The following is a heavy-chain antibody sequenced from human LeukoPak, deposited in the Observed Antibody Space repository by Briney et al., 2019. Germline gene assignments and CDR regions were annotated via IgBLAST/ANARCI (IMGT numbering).Heavy chain of an antibody. CDR2: INRDGSVT. V-gene: IGHV3-74*01. CDR3: TRATGSFYGLGY. CDR1: GFTLSSYW. Sequence: GGSLRLSCAVSGFTLSSYWMHWVRQAPGKGLLWVSRINRDGSVTTYADSVKGRFTISRDNAKNTLYLQMNSLRAEDTAVYYCTRATGSFYGLGYWGQGTLVTVSS. D-gene: IGHD1-26*01. J-gene: IGHJ4*02.